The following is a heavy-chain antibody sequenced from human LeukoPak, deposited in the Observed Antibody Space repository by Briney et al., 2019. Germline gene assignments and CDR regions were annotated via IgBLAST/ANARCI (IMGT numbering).Heavy chain of an antibody. Sequence: SETLSLTCAAYGGSFSGYYWSWIRQPPGKGLEWIGEINHSGSTNYNPSLKSRVTISVDTSKNQFSLKLSSVTAADTAVYYCARGGYGSGSYSPFDYWGQGTLVTVSS. J-gene: IGHJ4*02. CDR2: INHSGST. D-gene: IGHD3-10*01. V-gene: IGHV4-34*01. CDR1: GGSFSGYY. CDR3: ARGGYGSGSYSPFDY.